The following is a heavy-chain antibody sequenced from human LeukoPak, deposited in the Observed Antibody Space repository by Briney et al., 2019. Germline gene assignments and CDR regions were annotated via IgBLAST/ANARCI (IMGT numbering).Heavy chain of an antibody. CDR1: GYTFTGYY. Sequence: ASVKVSCKASGYTFTGYYMHWVRQAPGQGLEWMGWISAYNGNTNYAQKLQGRVTMTTDTSTSTAYMELTRLRSDDTAVYYCARDGLGYCSGGSCYSYYYYMDVWGKGTTVTVSS. V-gene: IGHV1-18*04. CDR3: ARDGLGYCSGGSCYSYYYYMDV. J-gene: IGHJ6*03. CDR2: ISAYNGNT. D-gene: IGHD2-15*01.